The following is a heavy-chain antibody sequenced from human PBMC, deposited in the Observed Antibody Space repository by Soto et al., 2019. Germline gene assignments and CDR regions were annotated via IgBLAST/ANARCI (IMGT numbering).Heavy chain of an antibody. Sequence: SQTLSLTCAISGDSVSSNSAAWNWIRQSPSRGLEWLGRTYYRSKWYNDYAVSAKSRITINPDTSKNQFSLQLNSVTPEDTAVYYCARVRIKYDSSGYYFNYFDYWGQGTLVTVSS. CDR3: ARVRIKYDSSGYYFNYFDY. J-gene: IGHJ4*02. V-gene: IGHV6-1*01. D-gene: IGHD3-22*01. CDR2: TYYRSKWYN. CDR1: GDSVSSNSAA.